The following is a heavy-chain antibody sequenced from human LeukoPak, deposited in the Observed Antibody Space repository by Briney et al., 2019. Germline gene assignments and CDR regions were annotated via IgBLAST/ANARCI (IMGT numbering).Heavy chain of an antibody. CDR3: AKTGYGDRYYIDY. Sequence: GGSLRLSCAASGFTFSNYAMTWVRQAPGKGLEWVSAISTSGGSTNYADSVKGRFTIPRDNSKNTLYLQMNSLRAEDTAVYYCAKTGYGDRYYIDYWGQGTLVTVSS. D-gene: IGHD4-17*01. CDR2: ISTSGGST. V-gene: IGHV3-23*01. CDR1: GFTFSNYA. J-gene: IGHJ4*02.